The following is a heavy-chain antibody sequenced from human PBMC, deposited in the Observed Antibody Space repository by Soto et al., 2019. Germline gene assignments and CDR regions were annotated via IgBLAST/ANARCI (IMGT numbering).Heavy chain of an antibody. CDR2: ISGSGGST. D-gene: IGHD6-13*01. V-gene: IGHV3-23*01. Sequence: PGGSLRLSCAASGFTFSSYAMSWVRQAPGKGLEWVSAISGSGGSTYYADSVKGRFTISRDNSKNTLYLQMNSLRAEDTAVYYCAKGSRQQLMQTYYYYYGMDVWGQGTTVTVSS. CDR3: AKGSRQQLMQTYYYYYGMDV. CDR1: GFTFSSYA. J-gene: IGHJ6*02.